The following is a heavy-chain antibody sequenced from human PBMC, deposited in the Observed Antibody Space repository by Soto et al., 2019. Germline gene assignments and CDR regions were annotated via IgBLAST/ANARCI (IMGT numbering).Heavy chain of an antibody. CDR3: ARHKGGDPYYFGY. J-gene: IGHJ4*02. V-gene: IGHV3-33*01. CDR2: IWYDGSNK. CDR1: GFTFSNYG. D-gene: IGHD4-17*01. Sequence: QVQLVESGGGVVQPGMSLRLSCAASGFTFSNYGMHWVRQAPGKGLEWVAVIWYDGSNKYYADSVKGRFTISRDNSKNTLYLQMNTLRDEDTAVYYCARHKGGDPYYFGYWGKGSLVTVSS.